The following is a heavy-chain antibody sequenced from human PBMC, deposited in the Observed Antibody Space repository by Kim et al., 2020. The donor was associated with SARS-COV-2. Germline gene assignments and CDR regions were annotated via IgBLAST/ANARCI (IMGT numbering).Heavy chain of an antibody. CDR2: ISAYNGNT. CDR3: AKGGYYYGSGSYFPGDWFDP. CDR1: GYTFTSYG. Sequence: ASVKVSCKASGYTFTSYGISWVRQAPGQGLEWMGWISAYNGNTNYAQKLQGRVTMTTDTSTSTAYMELRSLRSDDTAVYYCAKGGYYYGSGSYFPGDWFDPWGQGTLVTVSS. J-gene: IGHJ5*02. D-gene: IGHD3-10*01. V-gene: IGHV1-18*01.